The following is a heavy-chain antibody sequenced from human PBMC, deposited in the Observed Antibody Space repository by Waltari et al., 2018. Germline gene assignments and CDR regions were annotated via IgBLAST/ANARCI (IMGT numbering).Heavy chain of an antibody. CDR1: GGTFSSYA. CDR3: ARSTYDFWSGYPPFDY. Sequence: QVQLVQSGAEVKKPGSSVKVSCKASGGTFSSYAISWVRQAPGQGLEWMGGIIPILGTANYAQKFQGRVTITADESTSTAYMELSSLRSEDTAVYYCARSTYDFWSGYPPFDYWGQGTLVTVSS. V-gene: IGHV1-69*01. J-gene: IGHJ4*02. D-gene: IGHD3-3*01. CDR2: IIPILGTA.